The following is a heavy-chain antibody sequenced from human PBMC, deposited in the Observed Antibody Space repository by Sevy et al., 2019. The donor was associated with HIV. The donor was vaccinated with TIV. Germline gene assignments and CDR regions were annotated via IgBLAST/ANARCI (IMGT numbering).Heavy chain of an antibody. Sequence: GGSLRLSCAASGFTFSSYSMNWVRQAPGKGLEWVSCISSSSSYIYYADSVKGRFTISRDNAKNSLYLQMNSLRAEDTAGYYCARDLISGSYGGWFDPWGQGILVTVSS. D-gene: IGHD1-26*01. J-gene: IGHJ5*02. CDR1: GFTFSSYS. CDR2: ISSSSSYI. V-gene: IGHV3-21*01. CDR3: ARDLISGSYGGWFDP.